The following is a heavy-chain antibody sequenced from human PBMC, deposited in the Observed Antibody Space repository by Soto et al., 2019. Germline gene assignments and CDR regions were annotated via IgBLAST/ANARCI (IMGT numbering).Heavy chain of an antibody. CDR1: GYSISSTNW. CDR3: AGRPDSTAFDS. CDR2: IYYSGST. J-gene: IGHJ4*02. D-gene: IGHD3-22*01. Sequence: QVQLQESGPGLVKPSDTLSLTCTVSGYSISSTNWWGWIRQPPGKGLEYIGYIYYSGSTHYNPSLKSXXTXSXXTSKNPFSLRPSSVTAVDPAVYYCAGRPDSTAFDSWGQGTLVTVSS. V-gene: IGHV4-28*01.